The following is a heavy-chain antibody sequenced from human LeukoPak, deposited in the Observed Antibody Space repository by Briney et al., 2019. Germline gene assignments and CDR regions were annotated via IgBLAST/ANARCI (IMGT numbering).Heavy chain of an antibody. V-gene: IGHV3-15*01. CDR3: TTGGYRYGDDY. D-gene: IGHD5-18*01. Sequence: GGSLRLSCAASGFTFSSYAMSWVRQAPGKGLEWGGRFKSKTDGGTIDYAAPVKGRFTISRDDSKNPLYLQMNSLKTEDTAVYYCTTGGYRYGDDYWGQGTLVTVSS. CDR2: FKSKTDGGTI. J-gene: IGHJ4*02. CDR1: GFTFSSYA.